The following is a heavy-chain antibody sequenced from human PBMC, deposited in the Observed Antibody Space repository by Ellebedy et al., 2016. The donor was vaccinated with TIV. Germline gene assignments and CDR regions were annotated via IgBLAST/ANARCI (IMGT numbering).Heavy chain of an antibody. J-gene: IGHJ4*02. CDR3: AKTPRFLEWLFDY. CDR2: ISSSSSYI. CDR1: GFTFSSYS. V-gene: IGHV3-21*04. Sequence: GESLKISXAASGFTFSSYSMNWVRQAPGKGLEWVSSISSSSSYIYYADSVKGRFTISRDNSKNTLYLQMNSLRAEDTAVYYCAKTPRFLEWLFDYWGQGTLVTVSS. D-gene: IGHD3-3*01.